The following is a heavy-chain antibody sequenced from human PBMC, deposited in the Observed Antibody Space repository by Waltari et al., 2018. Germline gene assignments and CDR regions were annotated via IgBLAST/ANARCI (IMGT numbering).Heavy chain of an antibody. J-gene: IGHJ4*02. CDR2: INHSGST. V-gene: IGHV4-34*01. CDR1: GWSFSGYY. CDR3: ASLVDTAMGLSY. D-gene: IGHD5-18*01. Sequence: QVQLQQWGAGLLKPSETLSLTCAVYGWSFSGYYWSWIRQPPGKGLEWIGEINHSGSTNYNPSLKSRVTISVDTSKNQFSLKLSSVTAADTAVYYCASLVDTAMGLSYWGQGTLVTVSS.